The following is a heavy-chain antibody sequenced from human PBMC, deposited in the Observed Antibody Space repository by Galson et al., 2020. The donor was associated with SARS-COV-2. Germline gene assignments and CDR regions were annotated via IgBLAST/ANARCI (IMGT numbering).Heavy chain of an antibody. Sequence: ASVKVSCKTSGYTFISYGVSWVRQAPGQGLEWMGWINAYNGNTNYAQKLQGRVTMTTDISTSTGYMELRSLTSDDTAVYYCARDRPSVSWYMDSWGQGTLVTVSS. V-gene: IGHV1-18*01. CDR3: ARDRPSVSWYMDS. CDR2: INAYNGNT. D-gene: IGHD6-13*01. J-gene: IGHJ4*02. CDR1: GYTFISYG.